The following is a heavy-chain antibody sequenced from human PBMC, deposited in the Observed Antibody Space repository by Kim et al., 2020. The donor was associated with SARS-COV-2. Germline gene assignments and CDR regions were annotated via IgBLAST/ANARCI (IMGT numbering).Heavy chain of an antibody. J-gene: IGHJ3*02. Sequence: SETLSLTCTVSSGAFSSHCWSWIRQPPGKGLEWIGYIYYNGNTKYNPSLKSRVTISVDTSKNQFSLKLTSVSAADTAFYYCASPGATANDAFDIWGQGTMVTVSS. CDR1: SGAFSSHC. CDR3: ASPGATANDAFDI. V-gene: IGHV4-59*11. D-gene: IGHD3-10*01. CDR2: IYYNGNT.